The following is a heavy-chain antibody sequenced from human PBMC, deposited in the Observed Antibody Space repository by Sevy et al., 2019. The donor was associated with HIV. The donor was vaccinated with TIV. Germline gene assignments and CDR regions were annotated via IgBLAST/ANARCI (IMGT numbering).Heavy chain of an antibody. Sequence: GGSLRLFCAASGFTFSTYAMSWVRQAPGKGLEWVSGISGSGISIYYAGSVKGRFTISRDNSKNTLILQMNSLRAEDTAIYYCAKELPGYQYDSSGNLDTWGQGRLVTISS. CDR2: ISGSGISI. D-gene: IGHD6-19*01. CDR1: GFTFSTYA. V-gene: IGHV3-23*01. CDR3: AKELPGYQYDSSGNLDT. J-gene: IGHJ5*02.